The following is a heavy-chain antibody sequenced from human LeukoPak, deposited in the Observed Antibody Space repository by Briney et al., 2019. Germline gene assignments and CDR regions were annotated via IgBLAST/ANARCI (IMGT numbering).Heavy chain of an antibody. CDR3: ARGNKKFDY. CDR1: GFTFSTYL. V-gene: IGHV3-21*01. CDR2: ISSSSDYI. Sequence: GSLRLSCAASGFTFSTYLMNWVRQAPGKGLEWVSSISSSSDYIYYVDSVKGRFTISRDNAKNSLFLQMNSLRAEDTAVYFCARGNKKFDYWGRGTLVTVSS. D-gene: IGHD1/OR15-1a*01. J-gene: IGHJ4*02.